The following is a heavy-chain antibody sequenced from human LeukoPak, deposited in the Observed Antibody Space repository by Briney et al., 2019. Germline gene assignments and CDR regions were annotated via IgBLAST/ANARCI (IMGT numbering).Heavy chain of an antibody. J-gene: IGHJ1*01. V-gene: IGHV4-4*07. Sequence: SETLSLTCSVSGGSISSYYWSWIRQPAGKGLEWIRRIYTSGRTDYNPSLKSRVTMSVETSKNQFSLKLTSVTAADTAVYYCATSATGDSTGYYYFHFHHWGQGTLVTVSS. CDR3: ATSATGDSTGYYYFHFHH. CDR2: IYTSGRT. CDR1: GGSISSYY. D-gene: IGHD3-22*01.